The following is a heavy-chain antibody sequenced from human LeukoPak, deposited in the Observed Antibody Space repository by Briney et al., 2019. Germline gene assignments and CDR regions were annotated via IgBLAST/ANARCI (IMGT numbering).Heavy chain of an antibody. V-gene: IGHV3-7*01. CDR3: ARPGRSGSLDY. J-gene: IGHJ4*02. D-gene: IGHD3-10*01. CDR1: GFTFSSYW. Sequence: GGSLSLSCAASGFTFSSYWMSWVRQAPGKGLEWVANIKQDGSEKYYVDSVKGRFTISRDNAKNSLYLQMNSLRAEDTAVYYCARPGRSGSLDYWGQGTLVTVSS. CDR2: IKQDGSEK.